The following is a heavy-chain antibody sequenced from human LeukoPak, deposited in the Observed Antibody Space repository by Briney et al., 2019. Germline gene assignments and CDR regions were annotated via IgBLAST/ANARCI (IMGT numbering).Heavy chain of an antibody. J-gene: IGHJ4*02. CDR3: TTDYYYYDSSGYKGGDY. Sequence: GGSLRLSCAASGFAFSTYCMAWVRQAPGKGLEWVGRIKSKTDGGTTDYAAPVKGRFTISRDDSKNTLYLQMNSLKTEDTAVYYCTTDYYYYDSSGYKGGDYWGQGTLVTVSS. D-gene: IGHD3-22*01. V-gene: IGHV3-15*01. CDR2: IKSKTDGGTT. CDR1: GFAFSTYC.